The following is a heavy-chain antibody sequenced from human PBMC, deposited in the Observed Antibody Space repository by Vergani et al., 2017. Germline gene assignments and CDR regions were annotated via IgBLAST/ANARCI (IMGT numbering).Heavy chain of an antibody. J-gene: IGHJ6*02. CDR2: INAGNGNT. D-gene: IGHD2-2*01. CDR1: GYTFTSYA. CDR3: ERDEVVPAAMRYYYYGMDV. Sequence: QVQLVQSGAEVKKPGASVKVSCKASGYTFTSYAMHWVRQAPGQRLEWMGWINAGNGNTKYSQKFQGRVTITRDTSASTAYMELSSLRSEDTAVYYCERDEVVPAAMRYYYYGMDVWGQGTTVTVSS. V-gene: IGHV1-3*01.